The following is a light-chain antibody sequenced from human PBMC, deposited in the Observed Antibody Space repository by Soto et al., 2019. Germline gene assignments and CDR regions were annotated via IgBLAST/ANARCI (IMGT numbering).Light chain of an antibody. V-gene: IGLV6-57*04. CDR3: QSYELRTVV. J-gene: IGLJ2*01. Sequence: NFMLTQPHSVSETQVKPVTISCTRNSGSIAGNFVQWYLQRPCSAPAPVIYEHNQRPFGVPDRFSGSIDTSSNSASLTISGLRTEDEADYFCQSYELRTVVFGGGTKLTVL. CDR2: EHN. CDR1: SGSIAGNF.